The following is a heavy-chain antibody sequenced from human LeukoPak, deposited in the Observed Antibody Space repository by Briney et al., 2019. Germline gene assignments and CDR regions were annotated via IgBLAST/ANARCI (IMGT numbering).Heavy chain of an antibody. D-gene: IGHD3-22*01. CDR3: ARDGSGYHGLFDP. V-gene: IGHV4-4*07. J-gene: IGHJ5*02. CDR1: GGSISGDH. CDR2: IYTSGST. Sequence: SETLSLTCTVSGGSISGDHWSWIRQPAGKGLQWIGRIYTSGSTNYNPSLKSRVTMSVDTSKNQFSLKLSSVTAADTAVYYCARDGSGYHGLFDPWGQGTLVTVSS.